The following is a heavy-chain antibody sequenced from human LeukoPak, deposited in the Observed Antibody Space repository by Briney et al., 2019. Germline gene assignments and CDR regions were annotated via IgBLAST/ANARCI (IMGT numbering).Heavy chain of an antibody. V-gene: IGHV4-61*02. CDR3: ASLCSTSFYACDYYYYCHMDV. D-gene: IGHD2-2*01. Sequence: SETLSLTCTVSGGSISSSSYYCSWIRQPAGKGLEWLGRVYTTGSTNYNPSLKRRVNISVDTSRNQSSLKLTSVTAADTALYYCASLCSTSFYACDYYYYCHMDVWGKGTTVTVSS. CDR1: GGSISSSSYY. CDR2: VYTTGST. J-gene: IGHJ6*03.